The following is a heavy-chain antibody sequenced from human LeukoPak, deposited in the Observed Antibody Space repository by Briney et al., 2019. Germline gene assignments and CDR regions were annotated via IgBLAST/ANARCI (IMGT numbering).Heavy chain of an antibody. CDR2: INAGNGNT. CDR3: ARDPYYYDSSGYHDY. V-gene: IGHV1-3*01. CDR1: GYTFTSYA. Sequence: ASVQVSCKASGYTFTSYAMHWVRQAPGQRLEWMGWINAGNGNTKYSQKFQGRVTITRDTSASTAYMELGSLRSEDTAVYYCARDPYYYDSSGYHDYWGQGTLVTVSS. J-gene: IGHJ4*02. D-gene: IGHD3-22*01.